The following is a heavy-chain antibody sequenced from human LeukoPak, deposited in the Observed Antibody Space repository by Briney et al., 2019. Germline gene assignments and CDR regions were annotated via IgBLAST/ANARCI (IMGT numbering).Heavy chain of an antibody. CDR1: GFIFSHYW. CDR3: ARIGYSSSSFDY. V-gene: IGHV3-7*01. CDR2: IKQDGSVK. D-gene: IGHD6-6*01. J-gene: IGHJ4*02. Sequence: GGSLRLSCGASGFIFSHYWMSWVRQAPGKGLEWVANIKQDGSVKYYVDSLKGRFTISRDNARNSVYLQMNSLGAEDTAVYYCARIGYSSSSFDYWGQGTLVTVSS.